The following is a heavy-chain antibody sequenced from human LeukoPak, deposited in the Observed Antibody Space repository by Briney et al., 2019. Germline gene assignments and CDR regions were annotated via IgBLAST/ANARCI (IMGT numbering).Heavy chain of an antibody. CDR1: RFTFDEYG. J-gene: IGHJ4*02. CDR2: ISWNSGNI. CDR3: AKDMSLLYCSGGSCYRGFDY. D-gene: IGHD2-15*01. Sequence: PGGSLRLSCAASRFTFDEYGMSWVRQTAGKGLEWVSGISWNSGNIVYVDSVKGRFTISRDNAKNSLYLQMNSLRAEDTALYYCAKDMSLLYCSGGSCYRGFDYWGQGTLVTVSS. V-gene: IGHV3-9*01.